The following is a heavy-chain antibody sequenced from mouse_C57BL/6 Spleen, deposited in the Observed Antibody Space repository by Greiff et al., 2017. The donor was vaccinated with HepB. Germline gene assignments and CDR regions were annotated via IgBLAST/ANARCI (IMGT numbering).Heavy chain of an antibody. CDR2: INPSNGGT. V-gene: IGHV1-53*01. CDR1: GYTFTSYW. D-gene: IGHD1-1*01. J-gene: IGHJ1*03. CDR3: ARFHITTVVARGYFDV. Sequence: QVQLQQPGTELVKPGASVKLSCKASGYTFTSYWMHWVKQRPGQGLEWIVYINPSNGGTNYNEKFKSKATLTVDKSSSTAYMQLSSLTSEDSAVYYCARFHITTVVARGYFDVWGTGTTVTVSS.